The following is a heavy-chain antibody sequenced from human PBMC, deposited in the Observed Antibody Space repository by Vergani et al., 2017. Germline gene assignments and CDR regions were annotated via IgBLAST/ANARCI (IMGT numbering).Heavy chain of an antibody. CDR3: STGDGNHHFNY. V-gene: IGHV3-33*01. D-gene: IGHD1-14*01. Sequence: QVQLVESGGGVVQPGRSLRLSCAASGFTFRTYGMHWVRQAPGKGLEWVAVIWYDGSNEYYADSVKGRFTISRDNSKNTLYLQMSSLRTEDTAMYYCSTGDGNHHFNYRGQGTLVTGSS. CDR1: GFTFRTYG. CDR2: IWYDGSNE. J-gene: IGHJ4*02.